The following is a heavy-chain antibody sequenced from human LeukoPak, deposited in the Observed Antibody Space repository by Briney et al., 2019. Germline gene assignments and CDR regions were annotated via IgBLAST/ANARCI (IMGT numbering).Heavy chain of an antibody. CDR3: ARVHRSSSWYRDFDY. Sequence: SETLSLTCAVYGGSFSGYYWSWIRQPPGKGLEWIGEINHSGSTNYNPSLKSRVTISVDTSKNQFSLKLSSVTAADTAVYYCARVHRSSSWYRDFDYWGRGTLVTVSS. CDR2: INHSGST. J-gene: IGHJ4*02. CDR1: GGSFSGYY. V-gene: IGHV4-34*01. D-gene: IGHD6-13*01.